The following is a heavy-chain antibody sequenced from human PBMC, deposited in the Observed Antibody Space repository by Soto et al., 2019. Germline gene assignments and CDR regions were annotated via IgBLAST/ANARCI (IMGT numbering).Heavy chain of an antibody. CDR2: ISAYNGNT. J-gene: IGHJ5*02. D-gene: IGHD6-13*01. CDR3: ARLNSIAAAGTDWFDP. V-gene: IGHV1-18*01. CDR1: GYTFTSYG. Sequence: QVQLVQSGAEVKKPGASVKVSCKASGYTFTSYGISWVRQAPGQGLEWMGWISAYNGNTNYAQKLQGRVTMTTDTSRITAYMELRSLRSDDTAVYYCARLNSIAAAGTDWFDPWGQGTLVTVAS.